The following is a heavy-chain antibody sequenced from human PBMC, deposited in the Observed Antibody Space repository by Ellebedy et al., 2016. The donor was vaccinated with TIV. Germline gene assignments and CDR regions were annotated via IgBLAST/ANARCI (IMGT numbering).Heavy chain of an antibody. CDR2: ISSGSSYI. CDR3: ARLITAFDI. V-gene: IGHV3-21*01. CDR1: GFTFSTYS. Sequence: GESLKISCAASGFTFSTYSMNWVRQAPGKGLEWVSYISSGSSYIYYTDSLEGRFTISRDNAKNSLYLQMNSLRAEDTGVYYCARLITAFDIWGQGTMVTVSS. J-gene: IGHJ3*02.